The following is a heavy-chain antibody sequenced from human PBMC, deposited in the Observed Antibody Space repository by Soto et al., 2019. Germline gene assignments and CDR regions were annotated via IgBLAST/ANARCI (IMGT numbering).Heavy chain of an antibody. CDR1: GASISGFY. Sequence: SETLSHTCTVSGASISGFYWSWIRKSAGKGLEWIGRIYATGTTDYNPSLKSRVMMSVDTSKKQFSLKLRSVTAADTAVYYCVRDGTKTLRDWFDPWGQG. V-gene: IGHV4-4*07. J-gene: IGHJ5*02. CDR3: VRDGTKTLRDWFDP. D-gene: IGHD1-1*01. CDR2: IYATGTT.